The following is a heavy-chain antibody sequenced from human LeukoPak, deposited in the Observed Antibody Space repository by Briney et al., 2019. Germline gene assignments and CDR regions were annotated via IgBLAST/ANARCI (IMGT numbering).Heavy chain of an antibody. D-gene: IGHD3-3*01. CDR3: ARDRAYYDFWSGYYTIDY. CDR2: IKQDGSEK. J-gene: IGHJ4*02. CDR1: GFTFSSYW. Sequence: GSLRLSCAASGFTFSSYWMSWVRQAPGKGLEWVANIKQDGSEKYYVDSVKGRFTISRDNAKNSLYLQMNSLRAEDTAVYYCARDRAYYDFWSGYYTIDYWGQGTLVTVSS. V-gene: IGHV3-7*03.